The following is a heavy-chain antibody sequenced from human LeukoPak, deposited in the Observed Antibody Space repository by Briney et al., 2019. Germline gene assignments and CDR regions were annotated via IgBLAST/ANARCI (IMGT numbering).Heavy chain of an antibody. CDR2: ISSDSNYI. V-gene: IGHV3-21*01. J-gene: IGHJ3*02. CDR1: GFTFSSYS. CDR3: ASRYCTSTNCYAFDI. D-gene: IGHD2-2*01. Sequence: GGSLRLSCAASGFTFSSYSMNWVRQVPGKGLEWVSSISSDSNYIFYAGSVQGRFTISRDNAENSLFLQMNSLRAEDTAVYYCASRYCTSTNCYAFDIWGQGTMVTVSS.